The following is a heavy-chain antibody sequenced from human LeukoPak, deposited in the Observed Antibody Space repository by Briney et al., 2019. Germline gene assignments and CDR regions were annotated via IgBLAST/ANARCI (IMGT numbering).Heavy chain of an antibody. CDR2: LYHSDSA. CDR3: ARQHDSYYYYYIDV. Sequence: PSETLSPTCAVSGYSISNNYYWVWIRQPPGRGLEWIGSLYHSDSAYYNTSLRSRVSMSVDTSKNQFSLTLSFVTAADTAVYYCARQHDSYYYYYIDVWGSGTTVTVSS. J-gene: IGHJ6*03. V-gene: IGHV4-38-2*01. CDR1: GYSISNNYY.